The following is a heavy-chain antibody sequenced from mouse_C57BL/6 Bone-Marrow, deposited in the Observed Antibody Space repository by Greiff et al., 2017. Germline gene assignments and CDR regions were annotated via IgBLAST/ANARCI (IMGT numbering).Heavy chain of an antibody. Sequence: VKLQQPGAELVKPGASVKLSCKASGYTFTSYWMQWVKQRPGQGLEWIGEIDPSDSYTNYNQKFKGKATLTVDTSSSTAYMQLSSLTSEDSAVYYCARSHYWGQGTTLTVSS. V-gene: IGHV1-50*01. CDR1: GYTFTSYW. J-gene: IGHJ2*01. CDR3: ARSHY. CDR2: IDPSDSYT.